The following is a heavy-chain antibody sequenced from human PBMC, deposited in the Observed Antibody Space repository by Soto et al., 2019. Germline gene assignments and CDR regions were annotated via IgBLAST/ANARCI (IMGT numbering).Heavy chain of an antibody. J-gene: IGHJ6*03. CDR1: GYSFTSYW. CDR2: IYPGDSDT. Sequence: GESLKISCKGSGYSFTSYWIGWVRQMPGKGLEWMGIIYPGDSDTRYSPSFQGQVTISADKSISTAYLQWSSLKASDTAMYYCARHVSLWSGYYYYYYYMDVWGKGTTVTVSS. D-gene: IGHD3-3*01. CDR3: ARHVSLWSGYYYYYYYMDV. V-gene: IGHV5-51*01.